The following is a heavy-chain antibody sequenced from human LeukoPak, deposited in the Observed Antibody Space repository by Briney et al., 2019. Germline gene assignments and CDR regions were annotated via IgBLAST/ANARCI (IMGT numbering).Heavy chain of an antibody. J-gene: IGHJ4*02. CDR1: GGSFSGYY. CDR2: INHSGST. D-gene: IGHD3-22*01. V-gene: IGHV4-34*01. CDR3: AREDGTYYYDK. Sequence: SETLSLTCAVYGGSFSGYYWSWIRQPPGKGLEWIGEINHSGSTNYNPSLKSRVTISVDTSKNQFSLKLSSVTAADTAVYYCAREDGTYYYDKWGQGTLVTVSS.